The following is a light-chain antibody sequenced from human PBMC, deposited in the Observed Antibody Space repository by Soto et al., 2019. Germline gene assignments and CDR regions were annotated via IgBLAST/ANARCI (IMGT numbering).Light chain of an antibody. CDR2: GAA. Sequence: IVVTQSPASLPVSPGEGATLSCRDSQTVASDVAGYPPKPGQGPRLLIHGAATRATGVPARFSGSGSGTDFTLSISSLQSEDVAVYYCQQYQNWPPQYTFGQGTKLQIK. CDR1: QTVASD. J-gene: IGKJ2*01. CDR3: QQYQNWPPQYT. V-gene: IGKV3-15*01.